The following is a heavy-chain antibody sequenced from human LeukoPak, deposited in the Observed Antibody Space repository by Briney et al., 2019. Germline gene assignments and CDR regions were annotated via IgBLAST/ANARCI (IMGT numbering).Heavy chain of an antibody. V-gene: IGHV4-34*01. Sequence: SETLSLTCAVYGGSFSGYYWSWIRQPPGKGLEWIGEINHSGSTNYNPSLKSRVTISVDTSKNQFSLKLSSVTAADTAVYYCAKALNEMTYFDYWGQGTLVTVSS. J-gene: IGHJ4*02. CDR2: INHSGST. CDR1: GGSFSGYY. D-gene: IGHD5-24*01. CDR3: AKALNEMTYFDY.